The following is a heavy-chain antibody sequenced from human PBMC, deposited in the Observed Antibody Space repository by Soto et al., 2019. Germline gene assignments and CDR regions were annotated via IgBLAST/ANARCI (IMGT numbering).Heavy chain of an antibody. CDR3: ARHIIAVAGKGIYYYYGMDV. V-gene: IGHV5-51*01. CDR2: IYPGDSDT. D-gene: IGHD6-19*01. Sequence: PGESLKISCKGSGYSFTSYWIGWVRQMPGKVLEWMGIIYPGDSDTRYSPSFQGQVTISADKSISTAYLQWSSLKASDTAMYYCARHIIAVAGKGIYYYYGMDVWGQGXTVTVYS. J-gene: IGHJ6*02. CDR1: GYSFTSYW.